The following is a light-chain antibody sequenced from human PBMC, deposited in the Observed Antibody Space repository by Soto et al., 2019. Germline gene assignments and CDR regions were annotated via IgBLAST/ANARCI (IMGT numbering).Light chain of an antibody. CDR2: DNN. CDR3: GTWDSSLSCVV. J-gene: IGLJ2*01. Sequence: QSVLTQPPSVSAAPGEKVTISCSGSSSNIGNNFESWYQQLPGTAPKLLIYDNNERPSGIPDRFSGSKSGTSATLGITGLQTGDEADYYCGTWDSSLSCVVFGGGTKPTVL. V-gene: IGLV1-51*01. CDR1: SSNIGNNF.